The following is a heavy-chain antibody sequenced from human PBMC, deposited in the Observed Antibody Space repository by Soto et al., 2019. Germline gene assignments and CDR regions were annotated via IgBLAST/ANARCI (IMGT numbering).Heavy chain of an antibody. Sequence: QVPLVQSGADVKKPGSSVKVSCKASGGTFSSYAISWVRQAPGQGREWMGGIIPIFGTATYAQKFQGRVTITADQSTSTAYMELSSQRSESTAVYYCASEREMATIFDYWGQGTLATVSA. CDR3: ASEREMATIFDY. CDR2: IIPIFGTA. J-gene: IGHJ4*02. CDR1: GGTFSSYA. V-gene: IGHV1-69*01. D-gene: IGHD5-12*01.